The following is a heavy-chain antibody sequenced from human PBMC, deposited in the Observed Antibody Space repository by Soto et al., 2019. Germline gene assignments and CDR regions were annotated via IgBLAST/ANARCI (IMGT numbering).Heavy chain of an antibody. CDR1: GFTFSSYA. J-gene: IGHJ5*02. CDR3: AKQADYYDSSGWFDP. CDR2: ISYDGSNK. Sequence: TGGSLRLSCAASGFTFSSYAMHWVRQAPGKGLEWVAVISYDGSNKYYADSVKGRFTISRDNSKNTLYLQMNSLRAEDTAVYYCAKQADYYDSSGWFDPWGQGTLVTVSS. V-gene: IGHV3-30-3*01. D-gene: IGHD3-22*01.